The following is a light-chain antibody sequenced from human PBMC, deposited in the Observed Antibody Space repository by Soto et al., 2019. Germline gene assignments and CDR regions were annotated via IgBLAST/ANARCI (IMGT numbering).Light chain of an antibody. Sequence: DIQMTQSPSSLSASVGDRVTITCRASHDISNFLAWYQQKPGKVPQLLIYTASTLQSGVPSRFSGSGSGTDFTLTISSLQPEDVATYYCQTYNSATWTFGQGTKVEIK. J-gene: IGKJ1*01. V-gene: IGKV1-27*01. CDR3: QTYNSATWT. CDR1: HDISNF. CDR2: TAS.